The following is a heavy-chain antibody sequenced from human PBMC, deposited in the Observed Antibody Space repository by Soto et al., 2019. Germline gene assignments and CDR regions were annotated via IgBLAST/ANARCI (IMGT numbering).Heavy chain of an antibody. CDR2: IYHSGST. V-gene: IGHV4-4*02. Sequence: SETLSLTCAVSGGSIISSNWWSWGRQPAGKGLEWIGEIYHSGSTNYNPSLKSRVTISVDKSKNQFSLKLSSVTAADTAVYYCARGASYDSSGYYYADAFDIWGQGTMVT. D-gene: IGHD3-22*01. CDR1: GGSIISSNW. CDR3: ARGASYDSSGYYYADAFDI. J-gene: IGHJ3*02.